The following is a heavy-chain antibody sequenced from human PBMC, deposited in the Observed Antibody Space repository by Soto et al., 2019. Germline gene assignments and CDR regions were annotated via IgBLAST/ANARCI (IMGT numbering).Heavy chain of an antibody. V-gene: IGHV3-30*03. CDR1: GFTFSSYG. J-gene: IGHJ6*02. D-gene: IGHD1-26*01. CDR2: ISYDGSNK. Sequence: GGSLRLSCAASGFTFSSYGMHWVRQAPGKGLEWVAVISYDGSNKYYADSVKGRFTISRDNSKNTLYLQMNSLRAEDTAVYYCARDQLPIGMDVWGQGTTVTVSS. CDR3: ARDQLPIGMDV.